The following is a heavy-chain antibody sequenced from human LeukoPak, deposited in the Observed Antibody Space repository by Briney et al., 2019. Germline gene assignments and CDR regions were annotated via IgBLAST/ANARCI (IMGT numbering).Heavy chain of an antibody. Sequence: GASVKVSCKASGYTFTGYYMHWVRQAPGQGLEWMGWINPNSGGTNYAQKFQGRVTMTRDTSISTAYMELSRPGSDDTAVYYCARGHTTPYYYDSSGYPADAFDIWGQGTMVTVSS. D-gene: IGHD3-22*01. CDR1: GYTFTGYY. J-gene: IGHJ3*02. CDR3: ARGHTTPYYYDSSGYPADAFDI. V-gene: IGHV1-2*02. CDR2: INPNSGGT.